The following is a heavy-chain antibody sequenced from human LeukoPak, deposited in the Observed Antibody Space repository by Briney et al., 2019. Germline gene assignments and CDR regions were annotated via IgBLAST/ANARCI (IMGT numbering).Heavy chain of an antibody. CDR1: GFTFSTYS. J-gene: IGHJ4*02. V-gene: IGHV3-48*01. CDR3: ARSQYSYGPGLDY. D-gene: IGHD5-18*01. Sequence: GGSLRLSCAGSGFTFSTYSLNWVRQAPGKGLEWVSYINTGSSTIYYADSVKGRFTISRDNAKNSLYLQMNSLRAEDTAVYYCARSQYSYGPGLDYWGQGTLVTVSS. CDR2: INTGSSTI.